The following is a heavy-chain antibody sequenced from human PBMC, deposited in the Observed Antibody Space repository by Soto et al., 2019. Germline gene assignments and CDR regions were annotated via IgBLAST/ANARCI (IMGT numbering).Heavy chain of an antibody. CDR2: ISGSGGST. J-gene: IGHJ6*02. Sequence: PGGSLRLSCAASGFTFSSYAMSWVRQAPGKGLEWVSAISGSGGSTYYADSVKGRFTISRDNSKNTLYLQMNSLRAEDTAVYYCAKENVGNFGVVIPYGMDVWGQGTTVTVSS. CDR3: AKENVGNFGVVIPYGMDV. D-gene: IGHD3-3*01. CDR1: GFTFSSYA. V-gene: IGHV3-23*01.